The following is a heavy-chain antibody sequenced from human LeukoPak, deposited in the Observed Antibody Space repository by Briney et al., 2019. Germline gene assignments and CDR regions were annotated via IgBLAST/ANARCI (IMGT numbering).Heavy chain of an antibody. V-gene: IGHV4-59*08. D-gene: IGHD1-26*01. CDR1: GGSFSGYY. Sequence: SKTLSLTCAVYGGSFSGYYWSWIRQPPGKGLEWIGYIYYSGSTNYNPSLKSRVTISVDTSKNQFSLKLSSVTAADTAVYYCARLLWELPDNGAFDIWGQGTMVTVSS. J-gene: IGHJ3*02. CDR2: IYYSGST. CDR3: ARLLWELPDNGAFDI.